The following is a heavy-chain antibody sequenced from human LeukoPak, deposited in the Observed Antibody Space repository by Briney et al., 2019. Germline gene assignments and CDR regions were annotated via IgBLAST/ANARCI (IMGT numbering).Heavy chain of an antibody. CDR1: GFTFSSYG. CDR3: ARGRGYSYGPFDY. CDR2: IRYDGSNK. J-gene: IGHJ4*02. D-gene: IGHD5-18*01. Sequence: PGGSLRLSCAASGFTFSSYGMHWVRQAPGKGLEWVAVIRYDGSNKYYADSVKGRFTISRDNSKNTLYLQMNSLRAEDTAVYYCARGRGYSYGPFDYWGQGTLVTVSS. V-gene: IGHV3-33*01.